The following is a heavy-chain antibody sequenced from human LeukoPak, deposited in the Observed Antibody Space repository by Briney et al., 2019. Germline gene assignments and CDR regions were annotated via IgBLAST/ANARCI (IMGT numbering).Heavy chain of an antibody. CDR1: GFTFSPYA. Sequence: PGGSLRLSCAASGFTFSPYAMNWVRQAPGKGLEWVPYISSSSSTIYYADSVKGRFTISRDNAKNSLYLQMNSLRAEDTAVYYCARDAEYYYDSSGEDDYWGQGTLVTVSS. D-gene: IGHD3-22*01. V-gene: IGHV3-48*04. J-gene: IGHJ4*02. CDR2: ISSSSSTI. CDR3: ARDAEYYYDSSGEDDY.